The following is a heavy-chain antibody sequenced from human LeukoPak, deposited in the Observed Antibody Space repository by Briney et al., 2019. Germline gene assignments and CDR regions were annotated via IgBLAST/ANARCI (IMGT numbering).Heavy chain of an antibody. CDR3: ARDPDTAMVMRNWFDP. Sequence: GSSVKVSCKASGGTFSSYAISWVRQAPGQGLEWMGGIIPIFGTANYAQKFQGRVTITRDTSASTAYMELSSLRSEDTAVYYCARDPDTAMVMRNWFDPWGQGTLVTVSS. CDR1: GGTFSSYA. D-gene: IGHD5-18*01. CDR2: IIPIFGTA. J-gene: IGHJ5*02. V-gene: IGHV1-69*05.